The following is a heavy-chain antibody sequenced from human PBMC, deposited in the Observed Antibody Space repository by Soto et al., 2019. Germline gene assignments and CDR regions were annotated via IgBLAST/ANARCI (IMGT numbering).Heavy chain of an antibody. D-gene: IGHD6-19*01. CDR2: IIPILGIA. Sequence: VKVSCKASGGTFSSYTISWVRQAPGQGLEWMGRIIPILGIANYAQKFQGRVTITADKSTSTAYMELSSLRSEDTAVYYCARDDSSGWQYFDYWGQGTLVTVSS. V-gene: IGHV1-69*10. CDR3: ARDDSSGWQYFDY. J-gene: IGHJ4*02. CDR1: GGTFSSYT.